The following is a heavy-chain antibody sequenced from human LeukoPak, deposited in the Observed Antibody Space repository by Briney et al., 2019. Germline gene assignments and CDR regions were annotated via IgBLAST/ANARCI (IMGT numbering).Heavy chain of an antibody. J-gene: IGHJ4*02. Sequence: PGGSLRLSCAASGFXFSSYSMSWVRQAPGKGPEWVSSISSSSSYIYYTDSVKGRFTISRDNAKNSLYLQVDSLRAEDTAVYYCARDYDTSGYYDYWGQGTLVTVSS. CDR2: ISSSSSYI. CDR3: ARDYDTSGYYDY. D-gene: IGHD3-22*01. CDR1: GFXFSSYS. V-gene: IGHV3-21*01.